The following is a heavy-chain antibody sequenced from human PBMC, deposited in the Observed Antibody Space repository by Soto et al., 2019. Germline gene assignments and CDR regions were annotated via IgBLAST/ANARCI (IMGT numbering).Heavy chain of an antibody. CDR1: GFTFSSYG. CDR2: IWYDGSNE. Sequence: GGSLRLSCVASGFTFSSYGMHWVRQAPGKGLEWVAVIWYDGSNENYADSVKGRFTISRDNSKNTLFLQMNSLRAEDTAVYYCARDKGCSSTSCYVVEFNYYYMDVWGKGTTVTVSS. D-gene: IGHD2-2*01. J-gene: IGHJ6*03. CDR3: ARDKGCSSTSCYVVEFNYYYMDV. V-gene: IGHV3-33*01.